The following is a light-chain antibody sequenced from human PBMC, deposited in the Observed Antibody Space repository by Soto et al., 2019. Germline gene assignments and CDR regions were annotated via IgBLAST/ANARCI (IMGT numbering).Light chain of an antibody. V-gene: IGKV3-20*01. CDR3: QQDSCSPET. Sequence: EIVLTQSPGTLSLSPGERAVLSCRASKTIANIYLAWYQHKPGRPPRLLIYETYTRATGTPDRFIGSGSGTYFTLTISRLEHEYCAVYYCQQDSCSPETFGPGTKVEIK. CDR2: ETY. CDR1: KTIANIY. J-gene: IGKJ1*01.